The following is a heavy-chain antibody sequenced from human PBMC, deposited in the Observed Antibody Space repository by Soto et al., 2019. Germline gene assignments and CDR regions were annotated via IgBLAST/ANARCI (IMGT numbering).Heavy chain of an antibody. V-gene: IGHV3-49*03. J-gene: IGHJ6*02. CDR2: IRSKAYGGTT. D-gene: IGHD5-12*01. Sequence: GGSLRLSCTASGFTFGDYAMSWFRQAPGKGLEWVGFIRSKAYGGTTEYAASVKGRFTISRDDSKSIAYLQMNSLKTEDTAVYYCTRDPYGGRLDTRYYYYGMDVWGQGTTVTVSS. CDR3: TRDPYGGRLDTRYYYYGMDV. CDR1: GFTFGDYA.